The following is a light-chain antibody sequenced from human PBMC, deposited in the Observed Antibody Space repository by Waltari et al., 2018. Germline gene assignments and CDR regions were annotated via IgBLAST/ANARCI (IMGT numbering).Light chain of an antibody. V-gene: IGLV2-8*01. CDR1: SGDIGAYNS. CDR3: SSYADSNVL. J-gene: IGLJ2*01. CDR2: EVN. Sequence: QSALTQPPSASGSPGQSVTISCTGTSGDIGAYNSVSWYQQHPGRAPKLMIYEVNKRPSGFPDRFSGSRSGNTASLTVSGLQTEDEADYFCSSYADSNVLFGGGTKLTVL.